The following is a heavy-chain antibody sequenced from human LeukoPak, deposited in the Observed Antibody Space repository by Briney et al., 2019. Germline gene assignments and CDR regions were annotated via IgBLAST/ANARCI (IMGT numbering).Heavy chain of an antibody. CDR3: ARVSSSSGNDY. CDR2: ISSNGGST. Sequence: PGGSLRLSCAASGFTFSSYAMHWVRQAPGKGLEYVSGISSNGGSTYYANSVKGRFAISRDNSKNTLYLQMGSLRAEDVAVYYCARVSSSSGNDYWGQGTLVTVSS. J-gene: IGHJ4*02. CDR1: GFTFSSYA. V-gene: IGHV3-64*01. D-gene: IGHD6-6*01.